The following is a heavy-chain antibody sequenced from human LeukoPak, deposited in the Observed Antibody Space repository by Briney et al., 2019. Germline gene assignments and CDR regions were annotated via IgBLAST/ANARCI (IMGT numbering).Heavy chain of an antibody. CDR1: GGSISSYD. CDR3: ARAPYDSSGSLDY. J-gene: IGHJ4*02. CDR2: IYSSGST. D-gene: IGHD3-22*01. V-gene: IGHV4-59*01. Sequence: PSETLSLTCTASGGSISSYDWSWIRQPPGKGLEWIGDIYSSGSTNYNPSLKSRVTISVHTSKKQFSLKLSSVTAADTAVFYCARAPYDSSGSLDYWGQGTLVTVS.